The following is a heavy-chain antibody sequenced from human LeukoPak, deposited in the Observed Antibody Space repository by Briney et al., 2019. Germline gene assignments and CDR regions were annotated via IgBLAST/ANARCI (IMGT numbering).Heavy chain of an antibody. CDR1: GFTFSSYA. CDR3: ARGPVTKFEI. CDR2: IYSGGTT. J-gene: IGHJ3*02. D-gene: IGHD4-17*01. V-gene: IGHV3-53*01. Sequence: GGSLRLSCAASGFTFSSYAMSCVRQAPGKGLEWISVIYSGGTTYYADSVKGRFTISRDNSNNTLYLQMHSLRAEDTAVYYCARGPVTKFEIWGQGTILTVSS.